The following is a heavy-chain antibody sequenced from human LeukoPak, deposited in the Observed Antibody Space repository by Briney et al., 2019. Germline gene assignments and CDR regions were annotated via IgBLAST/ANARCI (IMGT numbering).Heavy chain of an antibody. CDR3: AREGTYYYDSSGRWNWFDP. Sequence: PSETLSLTCTVSGGSISSHYWSWIRQPPGKGLEWIGYIYYSGSTNYSPSLKSRVTISVDTSKNQFSLKLSSVTAADTAVYYCAREGTYYYDSSGRWNWFDPWGQGTLVTVSS. J-gene: IGHJ5*02. CDR1: GGSISSHY. D-gene: IGHD3-22*01. V-gene: IGHV4-59*11. CDR2: IYYSGST.